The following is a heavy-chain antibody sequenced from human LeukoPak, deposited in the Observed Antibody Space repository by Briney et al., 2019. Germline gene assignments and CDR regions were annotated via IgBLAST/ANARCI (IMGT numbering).Heavy chain of an antibody. CDR3: TTVGRDYYGSGSYYRPYYYFDY. CDR1: GFTFSNYA. Sequence: TGGSLRLSCAASGFTFSNYAMSWVRQAPGKGLEWVGRIKSKTDGGTTDYAAPVKGRFTISRDDSKNTLYLQMNSLKTEDTAVYYCTTVGRDYYGSGSYYRPYYYFDYWGQGTLVTVSS. J-gene: IGHJ4*02. D-gene: IGHD3-10*01. V-gene: IGHV3-15*01. CDR2: IKSKTDGGTT.